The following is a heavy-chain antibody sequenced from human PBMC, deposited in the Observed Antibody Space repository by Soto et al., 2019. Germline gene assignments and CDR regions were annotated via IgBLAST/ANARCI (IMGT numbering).Heavy chain of an antibody. D-gene: IGHD4-17*01. Sequence: SQTLSLTCAVYGGSFSGYYWSWIRQPPGKGLEWIGEINHSGSTNYNPSLKSRVTISVDTSKNQFSLKLSSVTAADTAVYYCASSVTKGNYYYYYYMDVWGKGTTVTVSS. CDR3: ASSVTKGNYYYYYYMDV. CDR2: INHSGST. CDR1: GGSFSGYY. V-gene: IGHV4-34*01. J-gene: IGHJ6*03.